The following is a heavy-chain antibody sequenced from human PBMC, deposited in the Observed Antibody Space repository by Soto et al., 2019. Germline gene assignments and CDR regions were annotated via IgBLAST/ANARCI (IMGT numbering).Heavy chain of an antibody. V-gene: IGHV4-30-4*01. J-gene: IGHJ4*02. D-gene: IGHD3-22*01. CDR2: IYYSGST. CDR3: ATRDSYYDSSGYHYLSDY. CDR1: GGSISSGDYY. Sequence: SETLSLTCTASGGSISSGDYYWSWIRQPPGKGLEWIGYIYYSGSTYYNPSLKSRVAISVDTSKNQLSLKLGSVTAADTAVYYCATRDSYYDSSGYHYLSDYWGQGTLVTVS.